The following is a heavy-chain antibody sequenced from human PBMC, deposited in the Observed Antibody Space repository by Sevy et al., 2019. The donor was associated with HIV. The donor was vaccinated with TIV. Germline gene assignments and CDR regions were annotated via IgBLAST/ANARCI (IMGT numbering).Heavy chain of an antibody. J-gene: IGHJ4*02. D-gene: IGHD3-22*01. Sequence: ASVKVSCKVSGYTLTKLSMHWVRQAPGKGLEWMGGFDPEDGETIYAQKFQDRITMTEDTSTDTAYMELNSLRSEDTAVYYCASGREYYYGNSGYFDYWGQGILVTVSS. CDR1: GYTLTKLS. V-gene: IGHV1-24*01. CDR3: ASGREYYYGNSGYFDY. CDR2: FDPEDGET.